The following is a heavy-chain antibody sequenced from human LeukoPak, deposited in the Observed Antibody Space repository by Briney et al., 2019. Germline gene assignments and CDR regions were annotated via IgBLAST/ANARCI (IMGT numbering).Heavy chain of an antibody. CDR1: GFTFSDYY. CDR3: AKIPGIAVAGDR. Sequence: GGSLRLSCAASGFTFSDYYMSWIRQAPGKGLEWVSYISSSGSTIYYADSVKGRFTISRDNSKNTVYLQMNSLRAEDTAVYYCAKIPGIAVAGDRWGQGNLVTVSS. V-gene: IGHV3-11*04. CDR2: ISSSGSTI. J-gene: IGHJ4*02. D-gene: IGHD6-19*01.